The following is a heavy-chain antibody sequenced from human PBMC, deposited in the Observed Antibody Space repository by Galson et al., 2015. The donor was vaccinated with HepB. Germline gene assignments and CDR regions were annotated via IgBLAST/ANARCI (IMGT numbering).Heavy chain of an antibody. J-gene: IGHJ6*02. CDR3: AKDRSIHGDFYYYGMDV. CDR2: ISYDGSNK. V-gene: IGHV3-30*18. Sequence: LRLSCAASGFTFSSYGMHWVRQAPGKGLEWVAVISYDGSNKYYADSVKGRFTISRDNSKNTLYLQMNSLRAEDTAVYYCAKDRSIHGDFYYYGMDVWGQGTTVTVSS. D-gene: IGHD3-10*01. CDR1: GFTFSSYG.